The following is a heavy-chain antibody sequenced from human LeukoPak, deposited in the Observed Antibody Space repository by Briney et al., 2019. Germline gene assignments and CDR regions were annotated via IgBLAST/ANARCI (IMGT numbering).Heavy chain of an antibody. Sequence: GGSLRLSCAASGFSFRDFWMTWVRQAPGKGLEWVANINQGGNLKYYVDSVKGRFTISRDDAESSLYVQMNNLKDEDTAVYYCARFGYSGCNLENWGQGTLVTVSS. J-gene: IGHJ4*02. CDR3: ARFGYSGCNLEN. D-gene: IGHD5-12*01. V-gene: IGHV3-7*01. CDR2: INQGGNLK. CDR1: GFSFRDFW.